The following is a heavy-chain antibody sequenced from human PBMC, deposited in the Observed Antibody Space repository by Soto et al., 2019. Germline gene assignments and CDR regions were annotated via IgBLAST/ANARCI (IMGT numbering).Heavy chain of an antibody. J-gene: IGHJ4*02. CDR2: IYYSGST. CDR3: ARQGFGELFPY. D-gene: IGHD3-10*01. CDR1: GGSISSSSYY. Sequence: QLQLQESDPGLVKPSETLSLTCTVSGGSISSSSYYWGWIRQPPGKGLEWIGSIYYSGSTYYNPSLKRRVTISVDTSKNQFSLKLSSVTAADTAVYYCARQGFGELFPYWGQGTLVTVSS. V-gene: IGHV4-39*01.